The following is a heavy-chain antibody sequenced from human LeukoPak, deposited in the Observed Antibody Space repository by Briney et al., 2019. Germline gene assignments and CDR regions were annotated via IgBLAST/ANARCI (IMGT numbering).Heavy chain of an antibody. J-gene: IGHJ6*02. V-gene: IGHV4-39*01. Sequence: SSETLSLTCTVSGGSLSSTAYYRGWIRQPPGKGLEWIGRIYYSGSTYYNPSLKSRVTISVDTSKNQFSLRLHSVTAADTAVYYCARQPQGGDYDLDYYFYGMDVWGQGTTVTVSS. CDR3: ARQPQGGDYDLDYYFYGMDV. D-gene: IGHD2-21*02. CDR1: GGSLSSTAYY. CDR2: IYYSGST.